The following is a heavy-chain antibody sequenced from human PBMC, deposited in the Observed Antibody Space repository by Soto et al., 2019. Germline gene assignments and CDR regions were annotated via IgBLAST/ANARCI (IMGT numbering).Heavy chain of an antibody. CDR2: IYYSGST. Sequence: SETLSLTCTVSGGSISSGGYYWSWIRQHPGKGLEWIGYIYYSGSTYYNPSLKSRVTISVDTSKTQFSLKLSSVTAADTAVYYCARGSSGYYYSAKYNWFDPWGQGTLVTVSS. D-gene: IGHD3-22*01. J-gene: IGHJ5*02. CDR3: ARGSSGYYYSAKYNWFDP. CDR1: GGSISSGGYY. V-gene: IGHV4-31*03.